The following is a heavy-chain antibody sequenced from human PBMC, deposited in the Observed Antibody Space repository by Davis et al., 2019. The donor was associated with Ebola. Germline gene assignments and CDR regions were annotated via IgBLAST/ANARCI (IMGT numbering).Heavy chain of an antibody. CDR1: GFTFSSYA. J-gene: IGHJ5*02. CDR3: ARDVTMVQGVIAS. V-gene: IGHV3-64*04. D-gene: IGHD3-10*01. CDR2: ISSNGGST. Sequence: GESLKISCSASGFTFSSYAMHWVRQAPGKGLEYVSAISSNGGSTYYADSVKGRFTISRDNAKNSLYLQMNSLRAEDTAVYYCARDVTMVQGVIASWGQGTLVTVSS.